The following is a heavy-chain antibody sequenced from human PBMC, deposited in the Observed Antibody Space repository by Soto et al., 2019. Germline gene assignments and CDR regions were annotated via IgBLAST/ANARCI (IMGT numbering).Heavy chain of an antibody. D-gene: IGHD2-2*02. CDR3: ARDGYCSSTSCYTHFDY. CDR1: GFTFGSYS. CDR2: ISSSSSYI. J-gene: IGHJ4*02. Sequence: PGGSLRLSCAASGFTFGSYSMNWVRQAPGKGLEWVSSISSSSSYIYYADSVKGRFTISRDNAKNSLYLQMNSLRAEDTAVYYCARDGYCSSTSCYTHFDYWGQGTLVTVSS. V-gene: IGHV3-21*01.